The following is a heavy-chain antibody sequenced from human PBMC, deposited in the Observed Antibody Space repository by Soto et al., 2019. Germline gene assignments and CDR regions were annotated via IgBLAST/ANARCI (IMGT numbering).Heavy chain of an antibody. CDR3: AKRPRALLTFDY. J-gene: IGHJ4*02. CDR2: ISDSGGTS. V-gene: IGHV3-23*04. D-gene: IGHD1-26*01. CDR1: GFIFSNYV. Sequence: EVQLVDSGGGLVQPGGSLRLSCAASGFIFSNYVMSWVRQAPGKGLEWVSSISDSGGTSYYADSVKGRFTISRDNSKNTLYLLINSLRAEDTAIYYCAKRPRALLTFDYWGQGTLVTVSS.